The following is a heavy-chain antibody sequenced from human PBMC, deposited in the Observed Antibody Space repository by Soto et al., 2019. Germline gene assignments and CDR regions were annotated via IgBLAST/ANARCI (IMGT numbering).Heavy chain of an antibody. CDR1: GVSLSNARMG. Sequence: QVTLKESGPVLVKPTETLTLTCTVSGVSLSNARMGVSWIRQPPGKPLEWLAHIFSNDEKSYSTSLKSRLTISKDTSKSRVVRTMTNMDPVDTATYYCARIYDGSWSGISVCFAPWGQGTLDTVTS. V-gene: IGHV2-26*01. CDR2: IFSNDEK. J-gene: IGHJ5*02. CDR3: ARIYDGSWSGISVCFAP. D-gene: IGHD3-10*01.